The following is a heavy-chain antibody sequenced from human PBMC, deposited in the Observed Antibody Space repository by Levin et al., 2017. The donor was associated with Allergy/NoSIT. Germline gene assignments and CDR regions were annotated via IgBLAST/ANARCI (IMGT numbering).Heavy chain of an antibody. CDR3: TRALPHYYDSSGYAN. CDR2: IRSKAYGGTT. CDR1: GFTFGDYA. D-gene: IGHD3-22*01. J-gene: IGHJ4*02. Sequence: KPGESLKISCTASGFTFGDYAMSWFRQAPGKGLEWVGFIRSKAYGGTTEYAASVKGRFTISRDDSKSIAYLQMNSLKTEDTAVYYCTRALPHYYDSSGYANWGQGTLVTVSS. V-gene: IGHV3-49*05.